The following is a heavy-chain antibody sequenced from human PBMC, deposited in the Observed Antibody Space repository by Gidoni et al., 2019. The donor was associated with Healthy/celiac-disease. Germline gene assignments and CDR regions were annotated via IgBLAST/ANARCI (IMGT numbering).Heavy chain of an antibody. CDR2: ISGSGGST. D-gene: IGHD3-10*01. CDR1: GFTFSSYA. J-gene: IGHJ5*02. V-gene: IGHV3-23*01. Sequence: EVQLLESGGGLVQPGGSLSLSCAASGFTFSSYAMSWVRQAPRKGLEWVSAISGSGGSTYYADSVKGRFTISRDNSKNTLYLQMNSLRAEDTAVYYCAKDHVDYYGSGIYFWFDPWGQGTLVTVSS. CDR3: AKDHVDYYGSGIYFWFDP.